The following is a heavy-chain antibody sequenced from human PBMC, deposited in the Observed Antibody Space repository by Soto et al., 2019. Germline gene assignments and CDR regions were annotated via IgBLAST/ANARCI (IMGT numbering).Heavy chain of an antibody. CDR1: GFTFDDYA. J-gene: IGHJ4*02. CDR3: AKDIHSSGWYPAH. D-gene: IGHD6-19*01. CDR2: ISWNSGSI. V-gene: IGHV3-9*01. Sequence: PGGSLRLSCAASGFTFDDYAMHWVRQAPGKGLEWVSGISWNSGSIGYADSVKGRFTISRDNAKNSLYLQMNSLRAEDTALYYCAKDIHSSGWYPAHWGQGTLVTVSS.